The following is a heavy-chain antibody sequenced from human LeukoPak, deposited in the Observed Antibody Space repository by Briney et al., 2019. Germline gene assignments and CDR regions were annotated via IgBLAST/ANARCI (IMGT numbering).Heavy chain of an antibody. CDR2: IISSGGFT. CDR1: GYTFSSYY. CDR3: AREAITIFGLVRTQTTKGPHRFDP. D-gene: IGHD3-3*01. Sequence: ASVKVSCKASGYTFSSYYVHWVRQAPGQGLEWMGMIISSGGFTSYAQRFRGRVTMTRDMSTGTVCMELSSLTSEDTAVYYCAREAITIFGLVRTQTTKGPHRFDPWGQGTLVTVSS. V-gene: IGHV1-46*01. J-gene: IGHJ5*02.